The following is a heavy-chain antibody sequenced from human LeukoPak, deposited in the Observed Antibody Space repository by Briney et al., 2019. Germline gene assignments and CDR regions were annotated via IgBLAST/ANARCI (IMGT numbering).Heavy chain of an antibody. Sequence: SETLSLTCAVHGGSFSGYYWSWIRQPPGKGLEWIGEINHSGSTTYNPSLKSQVTISLDTSKNQFALKLSSVTAADTAVYYCASGLSGWYRQLDYWGQGTLVTVSS. V-gene: IGHV4-34*01. CDR3: ASGLSGWYRQLDY. J-gene: IGHJ4*02. D-gene: IGHD6-19*01. CDR2: INHSGST. CDR1: GGSFSGYY.